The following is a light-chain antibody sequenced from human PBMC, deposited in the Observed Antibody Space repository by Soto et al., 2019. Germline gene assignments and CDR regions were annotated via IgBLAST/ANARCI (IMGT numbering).Light chain of an antibody. CDR1: QSIGSH. V-gene: IGKV1-39*01. Sequence: IQVAQSPSSLSASVGDRVTITCRASQSIGSHLNWYQQKPGTAPHLLIYGASGLQGGVPSRFSGGGSGTDFTLTISTLQPDDFATYYCLQTYSLPVAFGGGTKVEIK. CDR3: LQTYSLPVA. J-gene: IGKJ4*01. CDR2: GAS.